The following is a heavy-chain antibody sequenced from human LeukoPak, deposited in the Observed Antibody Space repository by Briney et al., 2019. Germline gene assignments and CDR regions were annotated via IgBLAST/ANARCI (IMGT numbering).Heavy chain of an antibody. CDR3: TRSANLDP. Sequence: GGSLGLSCTASGFTFGDYAMSWVRQAPGKGLEWVGFIRSKAYGGTTEYAASVKGRFTISRDDSKSIAYLQMNSLKTADTAVYYCTRSANLDPWGQGTLVTVSS. CDR2: IRSKAYGGTT. J-gene: IGHJ5*02. V-gene: IGHV3-49*04. CDR1: GFTFGDYA.